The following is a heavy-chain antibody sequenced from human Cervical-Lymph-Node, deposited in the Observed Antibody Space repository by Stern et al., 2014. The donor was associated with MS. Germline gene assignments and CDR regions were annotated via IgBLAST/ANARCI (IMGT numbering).Heavy chain of an antibody. Sequence: EVQLVESGGGVVRPGGSLRLSCAASGFTFDDYAMRWVRQAPGKGLEWVSGINWNGCSTCYADSVKSRFTIARDNAKNALYLQMNSLRAEDTALYHCARFRWEPYYYYYGMDVWGQGTTVTVSS. CDR3: ARFRWEPYYYYYGMDV. J-gene: IGHJ6*02. CDR2: INWNGCST. CDR1: GFTFDDYA. V-gene: IGHV3-20*01. D-gene: IGHD1-26*01.